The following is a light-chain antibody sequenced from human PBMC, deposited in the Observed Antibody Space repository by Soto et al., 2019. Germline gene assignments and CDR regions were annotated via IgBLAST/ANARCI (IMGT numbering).Light chain of an antibody. V-gene: IGKV3-20*01. CDR3: QQYTGPPTT. CDR2: GAS. CDR1: QTVSSNY. J-gene: IGKJ5*01. Sequence: EIIFSQSLYTLSLSTEERATLSCRASQTVSSNYLAWCQQRPGQAPRLLIYGASTRAAGIPDRFSGSGSGTDFTLTITRLEPEDSAVYFCQQYTGPPTTFGQGTRLEIK.